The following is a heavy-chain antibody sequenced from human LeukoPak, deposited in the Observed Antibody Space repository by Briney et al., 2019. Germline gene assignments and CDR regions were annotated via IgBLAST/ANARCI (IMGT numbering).Heavy chain of an antibody. D-gene: IGHD1-7*01. CDR2: MYTLGNT. Sequence: GGSLRLSCAASGFTVSTNYMTWIRQAPGKGLEWVSVMYTLGNTNYADSVRGRFTISRDDSKNTLYLQMNSLRAEDTAVYYCARVAGELYYYYYYYMDVWGKGTTVTVSS. J-gene: IGHJ6*03. CDR3: ARVAGELYYYYYYYMDV. V-gene: IGHV3-66*01. CDR1: GFTVSTNY.